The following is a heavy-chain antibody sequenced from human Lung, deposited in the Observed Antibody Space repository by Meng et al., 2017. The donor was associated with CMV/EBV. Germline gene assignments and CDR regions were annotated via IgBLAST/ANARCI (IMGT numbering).Heavy chain of an antibody. CDR3: ARRRGGSGRDC. CDR1: GGSISSNGYY. V-gene: IGHV4-39*01. J-gene: IGHJ4*02. Sequence: HQPLQRRGQGPVNPSGTRSLTCTVSGGSISSNGYYWDWVRKPPGKGLEWIGAIYHSGSTSYNPSLQSRVTMFVDTSKNKFSLMLTSVTATDTAVYYCARRRGGSGRDCWGQGTLVTVSS. CDR2: IYHSGST. D-gene: IGHD3-10*01.